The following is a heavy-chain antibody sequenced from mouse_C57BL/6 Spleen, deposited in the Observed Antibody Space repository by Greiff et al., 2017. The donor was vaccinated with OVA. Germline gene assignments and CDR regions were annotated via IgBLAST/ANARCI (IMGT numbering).Heavy chain of an antibody. CDR2: IDPSASYT. Sequence: QVQLQQPGAELVMPGASVKLSCKASGYTFTSYWMHWVKQRPGQGLEWIGEIDPSASYTNYNQKFKGKSTLTVDKSSSTAYMQLSSLTSEDSAVYDCVTGLQVAYWGQGTLVTVSA. J-gene: IGHJ3*01. D-gene: IGHD2-2*01. CDR3: VTGLQVAY. CDR1: GYTFTSYW. V-gene: IGHV1-69*01.